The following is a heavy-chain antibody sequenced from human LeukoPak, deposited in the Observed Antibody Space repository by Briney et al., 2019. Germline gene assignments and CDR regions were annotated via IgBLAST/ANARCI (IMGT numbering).Heavy chain of an antibody. J-gene: IGHJ4*02. CDR2: ISYDGSNK. CDR3: APVAPPSNFDY. CDR1: GFTFSSYG. D-gene: IGHD5-12*01. V-gene: IGHV3-30*03. Sequence: GRSLRLSCAASGFTFSSYGMHWVRQAPGKGLEWVAVISYDGSNKYYADSVKGRFTISRDNSKNTLYLQMNSLRAEDTAVYYCAPVAPPSNFDYWGQGTLVTVSS.